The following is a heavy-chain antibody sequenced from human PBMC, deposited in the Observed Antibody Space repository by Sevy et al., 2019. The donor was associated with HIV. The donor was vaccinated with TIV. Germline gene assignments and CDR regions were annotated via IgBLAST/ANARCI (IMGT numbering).Heavy chain of an antibody. CDR3: ARVGYCSCTSCYAGWFDP. J-gene: IGHJ5*02. CDR2: ISAYNGNT. CDR1: GYTFTSYG. Sequence: ASVKVSCKASGYTFTSYGISWVRQAPGQGLEWMGWISAYNGNTNYAQRLQGRVTMTTDTSTSTAYMELRSLRSDDTAVYYCARVGYCSCTSCYAGWFDPWGQGTLVTVSS. D-gene: IGHD2-2*01. V-gene: IGHV1-18*01.